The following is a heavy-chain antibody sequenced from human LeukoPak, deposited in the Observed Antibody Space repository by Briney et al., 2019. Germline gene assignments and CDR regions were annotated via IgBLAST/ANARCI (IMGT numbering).Heavy chain of an antibody. Sequence: GASVTVSCKTSGYRFKSYVITWVRQAPGQGLEWMGLINTYSGNTDYAQKFQGRVTMTTDTSTSTVYMDLRSLRSDDTAVYYCARARGSMNIVTTTTYDYWGQGTLVTVSS. CDR1: GYRFKSYV. D-gene: IGHD4-11*01. J-gene: IGHJ4*02. CDR2: INTYSGNT. CDR3: ARARGSMNIVTTTTYDY. V-gene: IGHV1-18*01.